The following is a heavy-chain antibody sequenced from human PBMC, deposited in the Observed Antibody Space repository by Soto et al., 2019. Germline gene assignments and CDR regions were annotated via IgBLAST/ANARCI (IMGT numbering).Heavy chain of an antibody. D-gene: IGHD1-7*01. Sequence: ASVKVSCKASGYTFTSYDIDWVRQATGQGLEWMGWMNPNSGNTGYAQKFQGRVTMTRNTSISTAYMELSSLRSEDTAVYYCARGSKLYYYYYGMDVWGQGTTVTVSS. CDR1: GYTFTSYD. CDR3: ARGSKLYYYYYGMDV. CDR2: MNPNSGNT. V-gene: IGHV1-8*01. J-gene: IGHJ6*02.